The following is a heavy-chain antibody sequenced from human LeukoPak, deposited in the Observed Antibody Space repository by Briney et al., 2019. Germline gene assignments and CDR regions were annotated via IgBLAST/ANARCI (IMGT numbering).Heavy chain of an antibody. D-gene: IGHD2-2*02. J-gene: IGHJ6*04. CDR2: ISYDGSNK. CDR3: ARDGQSHYNSYSLDV. V-gene: IGHV3-30*04. CDR1: GFTFRSFA. Sequence: GGSLRLSCAVSGFTFRSFAMHWGRQAPGKGLEWVAVISYDGSNKYYADSVKGRFTISRDQSKTTLSLKMNSLRAEATAVYYCARDGQSHYNSYSLDVWGEGTTVTVSS.